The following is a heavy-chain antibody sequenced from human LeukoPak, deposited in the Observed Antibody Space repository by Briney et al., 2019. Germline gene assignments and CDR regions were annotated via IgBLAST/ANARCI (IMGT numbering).Heavy chain of an antibody. CDR1: GGTFSSYA. D-gene: IGHD4-17*01. CDR2: IIPIFGIA. V-gene: IGHV1-69*05. Sequence: SVKVSCKASGGTFSSYAISWVRQAPGQGLEWMGRIIPIFGIANYAQKFQGRVTITTDESTSTAYMELSSLRSEDTAVYYCAGGGYGDYADYWGQGTLVTVSS. J-gene: IGHJ4*02. CDR3: AGGGYGDYADY.